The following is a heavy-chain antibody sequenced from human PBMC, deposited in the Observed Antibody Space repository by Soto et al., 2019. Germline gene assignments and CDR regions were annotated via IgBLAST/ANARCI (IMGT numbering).Heavy chain of an antibody. Sequence: ASLKVSCKASGCTFTSYYMHWVRQAPGQGLEWMGIINPSGGSTSYAQKFQGRVTMTRDTSTSTVYMELSSLRSEDTAVYYCARVTWIRYGMDVWGQGTTVTVSS. CDR1: GCTFTSYY. CDR2: INPSGGST. J-gene: IGHJ6*02. D-gene: IGHD3-16*01. V-gene: IGHV1-46*01. CDR3: ARVTWIRYGMDV.